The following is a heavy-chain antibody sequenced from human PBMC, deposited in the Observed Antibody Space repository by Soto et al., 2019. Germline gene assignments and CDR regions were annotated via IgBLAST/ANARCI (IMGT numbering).Heavy chain of an antibody. CDR2: IYYSGST. V-gene: IGHV4-39*01. CDR1: GGSISSSSYY. J-gene: IGHJ4*02. D-gene: IGHD2-15*01. Sequence: SETLSLTCTVSGGSISSSSYYWGWIRQPPGKGLEWIGSIYYSGSTYYNPSLKSRVTISVDTSKNQFSLKLSSVTAADTAVYYCARSRLSTRRVVAATCDYWGQGTLVTVSS. CDR3: ARSRLSTRRVVAATCDY.